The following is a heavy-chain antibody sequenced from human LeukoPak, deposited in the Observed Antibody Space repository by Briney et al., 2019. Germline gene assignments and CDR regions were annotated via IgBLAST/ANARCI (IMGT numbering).Heavy chain of an antibody. CDR1: GGSISSYY. D-gene: IGHD3-22*01. V-gene: IGHV4-59*01. Sequence: PSETLSLTCTVSGGSISSYYWSWIRQPPGKGLEWIGYIHYSGSTNYNPSLKSRVTISVDTSKNQFSLKLSSVTAADTAVYYCARGGDSSGYYYPVFDYWGQGTLVTVSS. CDR3: ARGGDSSGYYYPVFDY. J-gene: IGHJ4*02. CDR2: IHYSGST.